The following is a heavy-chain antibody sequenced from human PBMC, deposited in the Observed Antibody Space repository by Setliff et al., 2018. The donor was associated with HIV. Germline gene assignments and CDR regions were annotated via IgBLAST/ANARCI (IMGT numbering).Heavy chain of an antibody. CDR3: ASKVHCTNGVCLDAFDI. CDR2: MNPNSGNT. D-gene: IGHD2-8*01. J-gene: IGHJ3*02. V-gene: IGHV1-8*02. CDR1: GYTFTSYD. Sequence: ASVKVSCKASGYTFTSYDINWVRQATGQGLEWMGWMNPNSGNTGYAQKFQGGVTMTRDTSISTAYMELSRLRSDDTAVYYCASKVHCTNGVCLDAFDIWGQGTMVTVSS.